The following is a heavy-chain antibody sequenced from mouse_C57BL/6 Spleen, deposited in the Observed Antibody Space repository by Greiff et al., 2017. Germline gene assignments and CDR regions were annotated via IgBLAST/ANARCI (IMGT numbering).Heavy chain of an antibody. Sequence: QVQLQQSGAELVRPGASVTLSCKASGYTFTDYEMHWVKQTPVHGLEWIGAIDPETGGTAYNQKFKGKAILTADKSSSTAYMELRSLTSEDSAVYYCTRSPNWDDAMDYWGQGTSVTVSS. V-gene: IGHV1-15*01. CDR2: IDPETGGT. CDR1: GYTFTDYE. J-gene: IGHJ4*01. D-gene: IGHD4-1*01. CDR3: TRSPNWDDAMDY.